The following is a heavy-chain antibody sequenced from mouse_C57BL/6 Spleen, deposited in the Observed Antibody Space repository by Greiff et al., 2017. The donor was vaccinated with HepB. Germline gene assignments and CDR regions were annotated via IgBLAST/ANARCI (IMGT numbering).Heavy chain of an antibody. CDR2: ISYDGSN. J-gene: IGHJ2*01. V-gene: IGHV3-6*01. CDR3: ARDGAWDYFDY. D-gene: IGHD4-1*01. CDR1: GYSITSGYY. Sequence: EVQLQQSGPGLVKPSQSLSLTCSVTGYSITSGYYWNWIRQFPGNKLEWMGYISYDGSNNYNPSLKNRISITRDTSKNQFFLKLNSVTTEDTATYYCARDGAWDYFDYWGQGTTLTVSS.